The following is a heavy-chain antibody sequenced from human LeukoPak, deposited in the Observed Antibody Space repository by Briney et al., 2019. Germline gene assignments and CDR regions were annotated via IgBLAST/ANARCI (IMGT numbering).Heavy chain of an antibody. CDR1: GFTFSTYG. CDR2: IRSDGSNK. V-gene: IGHV3-30*02. CDR3: AKSPVGAAAAFDY. Sequence: GGSLRLSCAASGFTFSTYGMHWVRQAPGKGLEWMTFIRSDGSNKYYADSVKGRFTISRDNSKNTLYLQMNSLRAEDTAVYYCAKSPVGAAAAFDYWGQGTLVTVSS. D-gene: IGHD6-13*01. J-gene: IGHJ4*02.